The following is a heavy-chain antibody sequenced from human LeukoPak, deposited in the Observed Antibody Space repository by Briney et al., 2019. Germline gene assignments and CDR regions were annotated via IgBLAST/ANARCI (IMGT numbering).Heavy chain of an antibody. CDR3: AKNWGYFDY. CDR2: IKEGGSEK. CDR1: GFTFSSYS. D-gene: IGHD7-27*01. V-gene: IGHV3-7*05. J-gene: IGHJ4*02. Sequence: GSLILSCATSGFTFSSYSMTWVRQAPGKGLEWVANIKEGGSEKYYVDSVKGRFTISRDNAENSLYLQMNSLRAEDTAVYYCAKNWGYFDYWGQGILVTVSS.